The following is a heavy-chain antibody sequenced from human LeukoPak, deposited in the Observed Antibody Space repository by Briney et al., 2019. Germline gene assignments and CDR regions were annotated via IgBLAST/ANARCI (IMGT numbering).Heavy chain of an antibody. Sequence: QTGGSLRLSCAPSGFTFSTAWMTWVRQAPGRGLEWLGNINQGGCVTNYVDSVKGRFSISRDNAKNTMYLQMSSLRVEDTAVYYCARDHHSGALDYWGQGTLVTGSS. CDR3: ARDHHSGALDY. V-gene: IGHV3-7*01. CDR1: GFTFSTAW. D-gene: IGHD1-26*01. J-gene: IGHJ4*02. CDR2: INQGGCVT.